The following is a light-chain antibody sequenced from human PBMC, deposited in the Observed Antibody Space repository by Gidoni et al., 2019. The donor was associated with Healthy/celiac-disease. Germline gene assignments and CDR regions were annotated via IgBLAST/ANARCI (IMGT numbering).Light chain of an antibody. CDR3: QQYDNPPPLFT. CDR1: QDISNY. V-gene: IGKV1-33*01. Sequence: GDRVTITCQASQDISNYLNWYQQKPGKAPKLLIYDASNFETGVPSRFSGSGSGTDFPFTISSLQPDDIATYYCQQYDNPPPLFTFGPGTKVDIK. J-gene: IGKJ3*01. CDR2: DAS.